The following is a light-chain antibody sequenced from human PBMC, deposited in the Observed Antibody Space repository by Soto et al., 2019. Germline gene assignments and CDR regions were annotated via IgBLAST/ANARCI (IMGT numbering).Light chain of an antibody. CDR2: AAS. V-gene: IGKV1-27*01. Sequence: ILMSQSPSSLSAFVGDRVTITCRASQDIDNFLAWYQQKPGKVPKLLFYAASTLQSGVPSRFSGSGSGTDLTLTINSLQPEDVATYYCQKCKVAPFTFGGGTKVDIK. J-gene: IGKJ4*01. CDR3: QKCKVAPFT. CDR1: QDIDNF.